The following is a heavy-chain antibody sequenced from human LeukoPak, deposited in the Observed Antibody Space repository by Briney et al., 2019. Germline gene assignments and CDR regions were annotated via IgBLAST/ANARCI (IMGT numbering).Heavy chain of an antibody. D-gene: IGHD1-1*01. CDR1: GFTFNNYA. CDR2: VSGSGGAT. Sequence: PGGSLRLSCAASGFTFNNYAMRWVRQAPGRGLEWLSYVSGSGGATYYAASVKGRFTISRDNSKNTVYLQMGSLRAEDTAVYYCAKNRGGTYKYYMDVWGNGTTVTVSS. J-gene: IGHJ6*03. V-gene: IGHV3-23*01. CDR3: AKNRGGTYKYYMDV.